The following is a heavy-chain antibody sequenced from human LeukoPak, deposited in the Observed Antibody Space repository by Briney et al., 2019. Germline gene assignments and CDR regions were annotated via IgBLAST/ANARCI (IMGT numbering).Heavy chain of an antibody. J-gene: IGHJ4*02. Sequence: SETLSLTCAVYGGSFSGYYWSWIRQPPGKGLEWIGEINHSGSTDYNPSLKSRVTISVDTSKNQFSLKLSSVTAADTAVYYCARVGSSSRIDYWGQGTLVTVSS. CDR2: INHSGST. D-gene: IGHD6-13*01. CDR1: GGSFSGYY. CDR3: ARVGSSSRIDY. V-gene: IGHV4-34*01.